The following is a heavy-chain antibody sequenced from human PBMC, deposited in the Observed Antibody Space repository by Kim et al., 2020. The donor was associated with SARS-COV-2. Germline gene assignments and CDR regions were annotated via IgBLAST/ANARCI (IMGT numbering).Heavy chain of an antibody. J-gene: IGHJ6*02. CDR2: IYYSGST. Sequence: SETLSLTCTVSGGSISSYYWSWIRQPPGKGLEWIGYIYYSGSTNYNPSLKSRVTISVDTSKNQFSLKLSSVTAADTAVYYCASGHSSGLYGMDVWGQGTTVTVSS. D-gene: IGHD6-19*01. V-gene: IGHV4-59*01. CDR1: GGSISSYY. CDR3: ASGHSSGLYGMDV.